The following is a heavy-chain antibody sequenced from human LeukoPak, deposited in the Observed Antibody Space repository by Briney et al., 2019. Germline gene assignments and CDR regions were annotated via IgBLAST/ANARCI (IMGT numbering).Heavy chain of an antibody. CDR3: VTASVTHTRDP. D-gene: IGHD5/OR15-5a*01. Sequence: ASVKVSFKASGYAFSDFYFNWVRQAPGQGLGWMGWINPHSEASIYAQQFQGRVTMHTSADTAYMELSRLRSDDTAVYYCVTASVTHTRDPWGPGTLVSVSS. J-gene: IGHJ5*02. V-gene: IGHV1-2*02. CDR1: GYAFSDFY. CDR2: INPHSEAS.